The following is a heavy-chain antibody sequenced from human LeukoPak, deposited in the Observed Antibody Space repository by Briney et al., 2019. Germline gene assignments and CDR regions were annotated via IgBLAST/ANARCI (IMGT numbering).Heavy chain of an antibody. Sequence: SETLSLTCAVYGGSFSGYYWSWIRQPAGKGLEWIGRIYTSGSTNYNPSLKSRVTMSVDTSKNQFSLKLSSVTAADTAVYYCAGWPRGRYYFDYWGQGTLVTVSS. J-gene: IGHJ4*02. CDR3: AGWPRGRYYFDY. D-gene: IGHD3-16*01. CDR1: GGSFSGYY. CDR2: IYTSGST. V-gene: IGHV4-59*10.